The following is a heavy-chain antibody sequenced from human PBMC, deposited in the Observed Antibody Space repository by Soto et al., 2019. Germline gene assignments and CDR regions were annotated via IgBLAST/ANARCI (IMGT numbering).Heavy chain of an antibody. Sequence: SETLSLTCAVSGCSISRGGYSWSWIRPLAEKGLEWIGYIYQSGSTYYNPSHKSRVTISVDRYKNQFSLKLSSVTAADTAVYYCARRRGFPYYYGMDVGGQETTVTVSS. CDR2: IYQSGST. V-gene: IGHV4-30-2*01. CDR1: GCSISRGGYS. D-gene: IGHD5-12*01. CDR3: ARRRGFPYYYGMDV. J-gene: IGHJ6*02.